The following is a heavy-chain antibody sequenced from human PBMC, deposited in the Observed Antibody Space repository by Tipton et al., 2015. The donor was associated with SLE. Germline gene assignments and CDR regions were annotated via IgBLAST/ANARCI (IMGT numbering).Heavy chain of an antibody. J-gene: IGHJ4*02. V-gene: IGHV4-4*07. CDR3: ARSAGYGSNWAHFDY. Sequence: TLSLTCTVSGDSVGTNYWNWIRQPAGKGLGWIGRLYGSGSPTHYNPSLKSRVTISVETSKNQFSLKLSSVTAADTAVYYCARSAGYGSNWAHFDYWGQGTLVTVSS. CDR2: LYGSGSP. CDR1: GDSVGTNY. D-gene: IGHD6-13*01.